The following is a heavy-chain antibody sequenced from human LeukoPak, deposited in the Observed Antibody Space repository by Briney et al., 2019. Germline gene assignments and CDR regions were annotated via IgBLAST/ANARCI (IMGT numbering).Heavy chain of an antibody. D-gene: IGHD3-10*01. J-gene: IGHJ4*02. V-gene: IGHV4-39*07. CDR1: GGSISSSSYY. CDR2: IYYSGST. Sequence: SETLSLTCTVSGGSISSSSYYWGWIRQPPGKGLEWIGSIYYSGSTYYNPSLKSRVTISVDTSKNQFYLNLSSVTAADTAVYYCARRYYYNLESFPFDFWGQGTLVTVSS. CDR3: ARRYYYNLESFPFDF.